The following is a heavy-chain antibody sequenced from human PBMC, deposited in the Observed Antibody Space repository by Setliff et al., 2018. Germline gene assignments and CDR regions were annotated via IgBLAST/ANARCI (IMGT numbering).Heavy chain of an antibody. D-gene: IGHD3-10*01. CDR1: GGSVSNYY. J-gene: IGHJ4*02. Sequence: ETLSLTCSVYGGSVSNYYWSWVRQAPGKGLEWLASINPHGSEKYYADSVKGRFTISRDNAKNSLSLQMNNLRTEDTAVYYCFGAGTCSYWGQGTLVTVSS. CDR2: INPHGSEK. CDR3: FGAGTCSY. V-gene: IGHV3-7*01.